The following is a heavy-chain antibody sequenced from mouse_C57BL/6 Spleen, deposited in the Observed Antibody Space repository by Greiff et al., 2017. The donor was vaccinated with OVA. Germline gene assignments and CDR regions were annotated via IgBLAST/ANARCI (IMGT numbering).Heavy chain of an antibody. Sequence: EVNVVESGGGLVKPGGSLKLSCAASGFTFSSYAMSWVRQTPEKRLEWVATISDGGSYTYYPDNVKGRFTISRDNAKNNLYLQMSHLKSEDTAMYYCARGPPYYYGSSHGHYYAMDYWGQGTSVTVSS. CDR3: ARGPPYYYGSSHGHYYAMDY. V-gene: IGHV5-4*03. CDR2: ISDGGSYT. D-gene: IGHD1-1*01. CDR1: GFTFSSYA. J-gene: IGHJ4*01.